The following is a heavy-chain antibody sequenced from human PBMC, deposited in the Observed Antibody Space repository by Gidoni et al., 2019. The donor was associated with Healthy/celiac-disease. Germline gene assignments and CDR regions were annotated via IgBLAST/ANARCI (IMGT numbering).Heavy chain of an antibody. CDR1: GGSFSGYY. V-gene: IGHV4-34*01. CDR3: ARGNFWSGYPPYYYYYMDV. J-gene: IGHJ6*03. CDR2: INHSGST. D-gene: IGHD3-3*01. Sequence: QVQLQQWGAGLLKPSETLSLTCAVYGGSFSGYYWSWIRQPPGKGLEWIGEINHSGSTNYNPSLKSRVTISVDTSKNQFSLKLSSVTAADTAVYYCARGNFWSGYPPYYYYYMDVWGKGTTVTVSS.